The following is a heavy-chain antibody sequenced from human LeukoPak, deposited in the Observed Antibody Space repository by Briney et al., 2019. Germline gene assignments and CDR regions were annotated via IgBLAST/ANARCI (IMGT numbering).Heavy chain of an antibody. J-gene: IGHJ2*01. CDR1: GGSISSGGYY. CDR3: ASRITMRVSLGYFDL. CDR2: IYYSGST. Sequence: SETLSLTCTVSGGSISSGGYYWSWTRQHPGKGLEWIGYIYYSGSTYYNPSLESRVTISVDKSKNQFSLKLSSVTAADTAVYYCASRITMRVSLGYFDLWGRGTLVTVSS. V-gene: IGHV4-31*03. D-gene: IGHD3-22*01.